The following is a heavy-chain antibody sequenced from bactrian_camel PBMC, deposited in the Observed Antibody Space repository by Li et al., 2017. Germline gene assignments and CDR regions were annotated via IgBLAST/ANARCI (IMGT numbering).Heavy chain of an antibody. D-gene: IGHD5*01. CDR1: RYTKRDYC. V-gene: IGHV3S63*01. J-gene: IGHJ4*01. Sequence: HVQLVESGPGSALAGESLTLSCAASRYTKRDYCIAWFRQAPGKDREGVAIIEIDGSTNYADSVKGRFTISKDNTKNTLYLQMDSLKPEDSAMYYCAAHPWFRGLNPGYQFWGQGTQVTVS. CDR2: IIEIDGST. CDR3: AAHPWFRGLNPGYQF.